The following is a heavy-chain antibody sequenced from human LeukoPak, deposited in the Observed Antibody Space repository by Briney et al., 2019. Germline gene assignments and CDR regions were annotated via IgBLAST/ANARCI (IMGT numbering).Heavy chain of an antibody. CDR3: ARDRAASLYYYGSGSHPQFDY. V-gene: IGHV1-69*05. D-gene: IGHD3-10*01. Sequence: GASVKVSCKASGGTFSSYAISWVRQAPGQGLEWMEGIIPIFGTANYAQKFQGRVTITTDESTSTAYMELSSPRSEDTAVYYCARDRAASLYYYGSGSHPQFDYWGQGTLVTVSS. CDR1: GGTFSSYA. J-gene: IGHJ4*02. CDR2: IIPIFGTA.